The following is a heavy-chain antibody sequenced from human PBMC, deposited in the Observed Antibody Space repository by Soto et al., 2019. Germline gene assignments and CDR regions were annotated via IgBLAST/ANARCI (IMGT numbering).Heavy chain of an antibody. CDR3: ARASYISGWLLDY. D-gene: IGHD6-19*01. J-gene: IGHJ4*02. CDR2: LFSDDEK. V-gene: IGHV2-26*01. Sequence: QVTLKESGPVLVKPTEPLTLTCTVSGFSLNNDRMGVSWIRQPPGKALEWLAHLFSDDEKSYSTSLKSRLTISKDTSKSQVVLAMTNMDPVDTATYYCARASYISGWLLDYWGQGTLVTVSS. CDR1: GFSLNNDRMG.